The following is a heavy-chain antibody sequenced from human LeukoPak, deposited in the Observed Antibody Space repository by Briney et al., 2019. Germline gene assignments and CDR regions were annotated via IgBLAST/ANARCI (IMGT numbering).Heavy chain of an antibody. CDR3: ARDPIYGDYLGGAFDI. Sequence: GASVKVSCKASGYTFTSYGISWVRQAPGQGLEWMGWISAYNGNTNYAQKLQGRVTMTTDTSTSTAYMELRSLRSDDTAVYYCARDPIYGDYLGGAFDIWGQGTTVTVSS. D-gene: IGHD4-17*01. CDR2: ISAYNGNT. CDR1: GYTFTSYG. V-gene: IGHV1-18*01. J-gene: IGHJ3*02.